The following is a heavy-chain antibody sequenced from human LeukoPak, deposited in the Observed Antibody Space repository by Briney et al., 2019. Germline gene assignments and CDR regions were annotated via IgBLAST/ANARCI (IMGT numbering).Heavy chain of an antibody. J-gene: IGHJ4*02. V-gene: IGHV3-21*01. Sequence: GGSLRLSCAASGFIFSHYSMNWVRQAPGKGLEWASYISSGSSHIYYADSVKGRFTISRDNAKNSLYLQMNSLRAEDTAVYYCARDSGYDYYFDYWGQGTLVTVSS. CDR3: ARDSGYDYYFDY. CDR1: GFIFSHYS. D-gene: IGHD5-12*01. CDR2: ISSGSSHI.